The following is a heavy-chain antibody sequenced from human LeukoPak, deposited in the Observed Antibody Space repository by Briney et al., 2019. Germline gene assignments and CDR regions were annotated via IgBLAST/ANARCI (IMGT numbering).Heavy chain of an antibody. Sequence: ASVKVSCKASGYTFTSYGISWVRQAPGQGLEWMGWISAYNGITNYAQKLQGRVTMTTDTSTSTAYMELRSLRSDDTAVYYCARVTDSSSWYSDNWFDPWGQGTLVTVSS. J-gene: IGHJ5*02. CDR2: ISAYNGIT. V-gene: IGHV1-18*01. CDR3: ARVTDSSSWYSDNWFDP. CDR1: GYTFTSYG. D-gene: IGHD6-13*01.